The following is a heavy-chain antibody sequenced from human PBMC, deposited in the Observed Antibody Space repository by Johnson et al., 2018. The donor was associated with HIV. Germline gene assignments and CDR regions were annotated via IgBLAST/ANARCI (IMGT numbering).Heavy chain of an antibody. V-gene: IGHV3-30-3*01. J-gene: IGHJ3*02. CDR3: ARERGLGHAFDI. CDR2: ISVDGNSK. D-gene: IGHD7-27*01. Sequence: QVQLVESGGDVVQPGTSLRLFCAASGFSFSNSVMHWVRRAPGKGLDWVAGISVDGNSKFYPDSVKGRFTISRDNSDNTLFLQMNSLRPEDTAVYYCARERGLGHAFDIWGQGTMVTVSS. CDR1: GFSFSNSV.